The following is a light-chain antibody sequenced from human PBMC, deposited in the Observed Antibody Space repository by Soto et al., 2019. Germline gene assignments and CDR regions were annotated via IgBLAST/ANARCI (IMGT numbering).Light chain of an antibody. CDR2: SNN. Sequence: VLTQPPSASGTPGQRVTISCSGSSSNIGSNYVCWYQHLPGTAPKLLIYSNNQRPSGVPDRFSGSKSGTSASLAISGLRSEDEADYYCATWDDSLSGHYVFGTGTKVTVL. V-gene: IGLV1-47*02. CDR3: ATWDDSLSGHYV. J-gene: IGLJ1*01. CDR1: SSNIGSNY.